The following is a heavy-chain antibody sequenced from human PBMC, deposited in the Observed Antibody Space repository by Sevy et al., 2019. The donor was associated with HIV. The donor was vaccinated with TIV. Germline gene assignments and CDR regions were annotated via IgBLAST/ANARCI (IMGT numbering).Heavy chain of an antibody. Sequence: GGSLRLSYAASGFTFSVYWMSWVRQAPGKGLEWVATMKEDGSDNDYVDSVKGRFTISRDNAKNSLYLQMNSLGAEDTAVYYCVREGVGGYSYSLDCWGQGTLVTVSS. CDR2: MKEDGSDN. V-gene: IGHV3-7*01. J-gene: IGHJ4*02. D-gene: IGHD5-18*01. CDR1: GFTFSVYW. CDR3: VREGVGGYSYSLDC.